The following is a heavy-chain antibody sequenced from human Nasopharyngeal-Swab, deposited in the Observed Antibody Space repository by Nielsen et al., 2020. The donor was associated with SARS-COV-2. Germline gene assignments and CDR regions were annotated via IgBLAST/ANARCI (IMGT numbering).Heavy chain of an antibody. D-gene: IGHD3-10*01. CDR3: ARDSGAYGSGEIDY. Sequence: VRQAPGKGLEWVSAISGSGGSTYYADSVKGRLTISRDNSKNTLYLQMNSLRAEDTAVYYCARDSGAYGSGEIDYWGQGTLVTVSS. J-gene: IGHJ4*02. V-gene: IGHV3-23*01. CDR2: ISGSGGST.